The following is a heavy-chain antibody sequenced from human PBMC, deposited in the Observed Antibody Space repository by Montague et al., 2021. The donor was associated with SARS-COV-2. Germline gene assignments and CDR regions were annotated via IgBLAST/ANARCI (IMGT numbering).Heavy chain of an antibody. V-gene: IGHV3-30-3*01. D-gene: IGHD3-10*01. J-gene: IGHJ4*02. CDR2: ISYDGSNK. Sequence: SLRLSCAASGITFSRYAMHWVRQAPGKGLEWVAVISYDGSNKYYADPLXGRFTISRDNSKNTLYLQMNSLRAEDTAVYYCAREGLSGSYYGFLDYWGQGTLVTVSS. CDR3: AREGLSGSYYGFLDY. CDR1: GITFSRYA.